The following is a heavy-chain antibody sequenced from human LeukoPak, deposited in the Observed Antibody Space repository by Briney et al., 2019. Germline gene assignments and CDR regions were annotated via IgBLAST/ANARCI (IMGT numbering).Heavy chain of an antibody. Sequence: GGSLRLSCAASGFTFSSYSMNWVRQAPGKGLEWVSAISGSGGSTYYADSVKGRFTISRGNSKNTLYLQMRSLRADDTAIYYCNVRWGPNFDYWGQGSLVSVSP. J-gene: IGHJ4*02. CDR3: NVRWGPNFDY. CDR2: ISGSGGST. V-gene: IGHV3-23*01. CDR1: GFTFSSYS. D-gene: IGHD3-10*01.